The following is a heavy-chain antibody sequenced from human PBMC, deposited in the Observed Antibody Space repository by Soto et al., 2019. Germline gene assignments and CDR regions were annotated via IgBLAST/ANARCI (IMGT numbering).Heavy chain of an antibody. J-gene: IGHJ5*02. CDR2: IYYSGST. V-gene: IGHV4-34*09. CDR1: GWSFSGYY. Sequence: SETLSLTCAVYGWSFSGYYLTWIRQHPGKGLEWIGEIYYSGSTYYNPSLKSRVTISVDTSKNQFSLKLSSVTAADTAVYYCARGEAVADNWFDPWGQGTLVTVSS. D-gene: IGHD6-19*01. CDR3: ARGEAVADNWFDP.